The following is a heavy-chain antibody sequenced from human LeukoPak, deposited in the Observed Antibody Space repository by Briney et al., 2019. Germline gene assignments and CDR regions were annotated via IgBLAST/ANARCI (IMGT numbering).Heavy chain of an antibody. CDR3: ARVGAGEMATGYDY. J-gene: IGHJ4*02. D-gene: IGHD5-24*01. Sequence: PSQTLSLTCAVSGGSISSGGYSWSWIRQPPGKGLEWIGYIYHSGSTYYNPSLKSRVTISVDRSKNQFSLKLSSVTAADTAVYYCARVGAGEMATGYDYWGQGTLVTVSS. CDR2: IYHSGST. V-gene: IGHV4-30-2*01. CDR1: GGSISSGGYS.